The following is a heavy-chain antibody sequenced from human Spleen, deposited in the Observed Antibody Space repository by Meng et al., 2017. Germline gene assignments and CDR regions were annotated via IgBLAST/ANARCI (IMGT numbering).Heavy chain of an antibody. CDR3: ARDHYDSNGNYYISAY. D-gene: IGHD3-22*01. J-gene: IGHJ4*02. CDR1: GGSISIGTYY. CDR2: IYTTGTT. Sequence: SETLSLTCTVSGGSISIGTYYWSWIRQPAGKGLEWIGRIYTTGTTNYNPSLRSRVTISLDTSKNQFSLRLNSVTAADTAVYYCARDHYDSNGNYYISAYWGQGTLVTVSS. V-gene: IGHV4-61*02.